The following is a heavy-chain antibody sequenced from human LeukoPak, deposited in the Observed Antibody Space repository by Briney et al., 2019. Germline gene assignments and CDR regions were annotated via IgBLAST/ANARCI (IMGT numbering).Heavy chain of an antibody. V-gene: IGHV3-11*01. CDR3: ARERRRDGYNWRYFDL. CDR1: GFTFSDYY. Sequence: GGSLRLSCAASGFTFSDYYMSWIRQAPGKGLEWVSYISSSGSTIYYADSVKGRFTISRDNAKNSLYLQMNSLRAEDTAVYYCARERRRDGYNWRYFDLWGRGTLVTVSS. D-gene: IGHD5-24*01. J-gene: IGHJ2*01. CDR2: ISSSGSTI.